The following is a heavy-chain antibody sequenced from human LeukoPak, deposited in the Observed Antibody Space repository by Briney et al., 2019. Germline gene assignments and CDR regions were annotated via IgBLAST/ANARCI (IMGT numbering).Heavy chain of an antibody. CDR1: GYTFTGYY. D-gene: IGHD2-2*02. CDR2: INPNSGGT. V-gene: IGHV1-2*02. J-gene: IGHJ6*02. CDR3: ARHPLGYCSSTSCYTAFDSYGMDV. Sequence: GASVKVSCKASGYTFTGYYMHWVRQAPGQGLEWMGWINPNSGGTNYAQKFQGRVTMTRDTSISTAYMELSRLRSDDTAVYYCARHPLGYCSSTSCYTAFDSYGMDVWGQGTRSPSP.